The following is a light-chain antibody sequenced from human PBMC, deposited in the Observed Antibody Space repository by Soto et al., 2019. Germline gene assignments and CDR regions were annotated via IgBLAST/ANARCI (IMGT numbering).Light chain of an antibody. CDR3: TSYAGSNNFVV. CDR1: SSDVGGYNY. CDR2: EVS. Sequence: QSALTQPPSASGSPGQSVTISCTGTSSDVGGYNYVSWYQQHPGKAPKLMIYEVSKRPSGVPDRFSGSKSGNTASLTVSGLQAEDEVDYYCTSYAGSNNFVVFGGGATLTVL. V-gene: IGLV2-8*01. J-gene: IGLJ2*01.